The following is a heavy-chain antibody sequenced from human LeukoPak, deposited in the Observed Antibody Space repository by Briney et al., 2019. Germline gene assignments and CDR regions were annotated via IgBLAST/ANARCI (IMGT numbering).Heavy chain of an antibody. Sequence: SETLSLTCSVSGCSITSSGYYWGWLRQPPGKGLEWLGSMDYTGNAYRNPSFVSLLTLSADMTKNQFFLMMRSGSAANTADYFCARTDCSSIGCSFDYWGQGTLVSVSS. CDR1: GCSITSSGYY. V-gene: IGHV4-39*01. CDR2: MDYTGNA. J-gene: IGHJ4*02. D-gene: IGHD2-2*01. CDR3: ARTDCSSIGCSFDY.